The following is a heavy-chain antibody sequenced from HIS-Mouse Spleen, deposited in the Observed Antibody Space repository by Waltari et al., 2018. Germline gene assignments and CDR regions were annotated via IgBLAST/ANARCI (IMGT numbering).Heavy chain of an antibody. Sequence: EVQLVESGGGLVKPGGSLRLSCAASGFTFSSYSMNWVRQAPGKGLESVSSLSSSSSYIYYADSVKGRFTISRDNAKNSLYLQMNSLRAEDTAVYYCARDPSGYDNHWGQGTLVTVSS. J-gene: IGHJ5*02. CDR3: ARDPSGYDNH. CDR1: GFTFSSYS. V-gene: IGHV3-21*01. CDR2: LSSSSSYI. D-gene: IGHD5-12*01.